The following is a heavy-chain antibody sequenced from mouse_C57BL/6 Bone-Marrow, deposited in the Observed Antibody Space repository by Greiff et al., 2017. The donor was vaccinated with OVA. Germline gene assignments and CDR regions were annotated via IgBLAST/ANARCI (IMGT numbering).Heavy chain of an antibody. Sequence: EVMLVESEGGLVQPGSSMKLSCTASGFTFSDYYMAWVRQVPEKGLEWVANINYDGSSTYYLDSLKSRFIISRDNAKNILYLQMSSLKSEDTATYYCASEEWWPPYAMGYWGQGTSVTVSS. CDR1: GFTFSDYY. D-gene: IGHD1-1*02. J-gene: IGHJ4*01. V-gene: IGHV5-16*01. CDR3: ASEEWWPPYAMGY. CDR2: INYDGSST.